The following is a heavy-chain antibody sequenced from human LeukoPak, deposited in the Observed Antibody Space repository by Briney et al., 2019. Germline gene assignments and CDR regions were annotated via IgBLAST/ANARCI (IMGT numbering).Heavy chain of an antibody. Sequence: PPETLSLTCTVSGGSISSSSYYWGWIRQPPGKGLEWIGSIYYSGSTYYNPSLKSRVTISVDTSKNQFSLKLTSVTAADTAVYYCARDYSGYYYFDYWGQGTLVTVSS. V-gene: IGHV4-39*07. CDR1: GGSISSSSYY. D-gene: IGHD3-22*01. J-gene: IGHJ4*02. CDR2: IYYSGST. CDR3: ARDYSGYYYFDY.